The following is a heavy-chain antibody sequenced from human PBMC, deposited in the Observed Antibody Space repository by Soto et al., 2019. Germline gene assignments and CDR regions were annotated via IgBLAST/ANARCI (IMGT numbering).Heavy chain of an antibody. V-gene: IGHV3-15*07. D-gene: IGHD3-16*01. Sequence: KGLEWVGRIKSKTDGGTTDYAAHVKGRFPISRDDSKNTLYLQMNSLKTEDTAVYYCFFFFQAEDGIRDYVPVSAFLLNRSSDL. CDR2: IKSKTDGGTT. CDR3: FFFFQAEDGIRDYVPVSAFLLNRSSDL. J-gene: IGHJ2*01.